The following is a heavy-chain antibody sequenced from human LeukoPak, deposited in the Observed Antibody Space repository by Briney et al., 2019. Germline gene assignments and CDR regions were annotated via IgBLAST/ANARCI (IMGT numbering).Heavy chain of an antibody. V-gene: IGHV4-31*03. Sequence: SQTLSLTCTVSGGSISSGGYYWSWIRQHPGKGLEWIGYIYYSGSTYYNPSLKSRVTISVDTSKNQFSLKLSSVTAADTAVYYCARSKQLWLLGAPTNWFDPWGQGTLVTVSS. CDR3: ARSKQLWLLGAPTNWFDP. CDR2: IYYSGST. D-gene: IGHD5-18*01. CDR1: GGSISSGGYY. J-gene: IGHJ5*02.